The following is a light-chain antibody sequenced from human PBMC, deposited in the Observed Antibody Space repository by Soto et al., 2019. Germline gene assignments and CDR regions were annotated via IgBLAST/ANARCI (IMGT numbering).Light chain of an antibody. CDR3: QQYYSTPQT. CDR2: WAS. J-gene: IGKJ2*01. CDR1: PSVLYSSNNRNY. V-gene: IGKV4-1*01. Sequence: DTLMTQSPDSLPVSLAERSTITGKSSPSVLYSSNNRNYLAWYQQKPGQPPKLLIKWASSRESGVPDRFSGSGSGTDFTLTITSLQAEDVAVYYCQQYYSTPQTFGQGTKLEIK.